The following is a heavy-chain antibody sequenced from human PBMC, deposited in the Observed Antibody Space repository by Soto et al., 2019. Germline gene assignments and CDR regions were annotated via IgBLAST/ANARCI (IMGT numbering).Heavy chain of an antibody. D-gene: IGHD2-21*02. CDR3: AKLLNGVTALDY. J-gene: IGHJ4*02. CDR1: GITLSRDW. Sequence: ESGGGLVQPGGSLRLSCTASGITLSRDWMTWVRQAPGKGLEWVASIKPDGSGEYYLDSVKGRFTIPRDNTKNTLYLQANSLRAEDTAMYFCAKLLNGVTALDYWGQGTLVTVSS. CDR2: IKPDGSGE. V-gene: IGHV3-7*01.